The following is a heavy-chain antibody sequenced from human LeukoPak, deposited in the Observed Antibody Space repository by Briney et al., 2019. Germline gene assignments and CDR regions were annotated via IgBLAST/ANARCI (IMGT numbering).Heavy chain of an antibody. J-gene: IGHJ6*02. D-gene: IGHD2-2*01. V-gene: IGHV1-18*01. CDR3: ARRDCSSSSCHYYYYMDV. Sequence: ASVKVSCKASGYTFTNFGISWVRQAPGQGLEWLGWITTYNGNTNYAQNVQDRVTMTSDTSTSTAYMELRSLTSDDTAVYYCARRDCSSSSCHYYYYMDVWGQGTTVTVSS. CDR2: ITTYNGNT. CDR1: GYTFTNFG.